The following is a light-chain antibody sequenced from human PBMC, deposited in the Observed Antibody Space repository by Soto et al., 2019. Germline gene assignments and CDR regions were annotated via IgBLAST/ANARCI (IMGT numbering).Light chain of an antibody. V-gene: IGKV3-11*01. CDR3: QQYNYWPRT. CDR2: DAS. Sequence: EIVLTQSPATLSLSPGERATLSCRASQSVSSYLAWYQQKPGQAPRLLIYDASNRATGIPARFSGSGSGTDFTLTISSLEPEDFAVYYCQQYNYWPRTFGPGTKLEI. CDR1: QSVSSY. J-gene: IGKJ2*01.